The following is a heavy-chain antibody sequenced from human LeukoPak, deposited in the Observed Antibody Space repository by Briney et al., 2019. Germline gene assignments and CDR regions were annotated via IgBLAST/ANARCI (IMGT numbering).Heavy chain of an antibody. CDR3: ARPSRTGSGWDAFDL. J-gene: IGHJ3*01. Sequence: SETLSLTCTVSGGSISTYYWSWIRQPPGKELEWIGYIYYIGSTNYNPSLKSRVTISVDTSKNQFSLNLRSVTAADTAVYYCARPSRTGSGWDAFDLWGQGAMVTVS. V-gene: IGHV4-59*08. CDR2: IYYIGST. CDR1: GGSISTYY. D-gene: IGHD3-22*01.